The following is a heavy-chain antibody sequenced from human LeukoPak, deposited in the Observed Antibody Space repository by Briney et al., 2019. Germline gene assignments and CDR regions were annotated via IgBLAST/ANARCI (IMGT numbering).Heavy chain of an antibody. V-gene: IGHV3-23*01. Sequence: PGGSLRLSCAASGFIFNTYAMSWVRQAPGKGLEWVSVISGSGGTTYYADSVKGRFTISRDNSKNMLFLQMNSLRAEDTAVYYCAKEGTSYYFDYWGQGTLVTVSS. CDR3: AKEGTSYYFDY. CDR1: GFIFNTYA. J-gene: IGHJ4*02. CDR2: ISGSGGTT. D-gene: IGHD2-2*01.